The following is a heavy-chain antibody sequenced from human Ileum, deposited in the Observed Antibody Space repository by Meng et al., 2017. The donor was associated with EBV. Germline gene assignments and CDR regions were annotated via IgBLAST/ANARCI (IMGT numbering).Heavy chain of an antibody. CDR3: ARRYYGVPFDN. D-gene: IGHD3-3*01. CDR1: GDSISSSNHW. V-gene: IGHV4-39*01. Sequence: GPGLGKPSEPLSLPCAVSGDSISSSNHWWGWIRQPPGKGLEWVGTIYYSGSTFYNPSLKSRVTISLDTSKNQFSLKVGSVTAADTAVYYCARRYYGVPFDNWGQGTLVTVSS. CDR2: IYYSGST. J-gene: IGHJ4*02.